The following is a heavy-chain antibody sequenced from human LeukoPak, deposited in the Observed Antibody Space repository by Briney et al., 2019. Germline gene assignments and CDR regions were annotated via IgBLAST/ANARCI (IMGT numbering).Heavy chain of an antibody. CDR2: ISSSGSTI. CDR1: GFTFSSYE. D-gene: IGHD3-10*01. Sequence: PGGSLRLSCAASGFTFSSYEMNWVRQAPGKGLEWVSYISSSGSTIYYADSVKGRFTISRDNAKNSLYLQMNSLRGEDTAVYYCGREELVPMVRGVIGYWGQGTLVTVSS. CDR3: GREELVPMVRGVIGY. J-gene: IGHJ4*02. V-gene: IGHV3-48*03.